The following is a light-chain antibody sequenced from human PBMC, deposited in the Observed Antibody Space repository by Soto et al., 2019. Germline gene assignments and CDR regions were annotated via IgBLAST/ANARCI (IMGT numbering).Light chain of an antibody. CDR1: QSVTTS. J-gene: IGKJ1*01. V-gene: IGKV3D-15*01. Sequence: IVLTQSPDTLSLSPWERATLSCRASQSVTTSLAWYQQKPGQAPRLLIYGASSRATGIPDRFSGSGSGTDFTLTISSLQPDDFATYYCQHYNSYGTFGQGTKVDIK. CDR3: QHYNSYGT. CDR2: GAS.